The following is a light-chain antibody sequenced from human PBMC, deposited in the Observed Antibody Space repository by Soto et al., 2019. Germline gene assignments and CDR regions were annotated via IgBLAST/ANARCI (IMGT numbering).Light chain of an antibody. CDR2: EVT. V-gene: IGLV2-14*01. CDR3: SSYTTSNTYV. Sequence: QSVLTQPASMSGSPGQSITISCTGTSSDVTYYNFASWYQHHPGKAPRLMIYEVTYRPSGVSDRFSGSKSGNTASLTISGLQPEDEADYYCSSYTTSNTYVFGTGTKVTVL. J-gene: IGLJ1*01. CDR1: SSDVTYYNF.